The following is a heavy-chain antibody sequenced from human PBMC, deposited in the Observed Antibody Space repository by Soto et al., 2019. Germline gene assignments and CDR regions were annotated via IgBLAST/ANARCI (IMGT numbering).Heavy chain of an antibody. Sequence: QVQLVQSGAEVKKPGASVKVSCKASGYTFTGYYMHWVRQAPGQGLEWMGWINPNSGGTNYAQKFQGWVTMTRDTSISTAYRELSRLTSDDTAVYYCARERAAATFWFDPWGQGTLVTVSS. CDR1: GYTFTGYY. V-gene: IGHV1-2*04. CDR3: ARERAAATFWFDP. CDR2: INPNSGGT. D-gene: IGHD6-13*01. J-gene: IGHJ5*02.